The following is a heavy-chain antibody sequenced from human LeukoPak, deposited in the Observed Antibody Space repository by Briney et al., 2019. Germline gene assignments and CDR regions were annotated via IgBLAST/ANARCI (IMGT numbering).Heavy chain of an antibody. J-gene: IGHJ4*02. CDR1: GGSIRDYH. D-gene: IGHD6-13*01. CDR2: IYASGST. Sequence: PSETLSLTCTVSGGSIRDYHWSWIRQPAGKGLEWIGRIYASGSTSYNPSLKGRVTMSVATSKDQFSLHLSSVTAADTAVYYCARSAFLVTAPGLYYFDYWGQGTLVAVSS. V-gene: IGHV4-4*07. CDR3: ARSAFLVTAPGLYYFDY.